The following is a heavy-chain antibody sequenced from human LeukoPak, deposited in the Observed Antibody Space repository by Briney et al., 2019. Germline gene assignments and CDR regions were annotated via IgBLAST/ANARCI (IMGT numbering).Heavy chain of an antibody. D-gene: IGHD6-19*01. CDR2: IYYSGTS. CDR1: SGSITNGGYY. Sequence: SETLSLTCTVSSGSITNGGYYWVWIRQPPGKGLEWIGSIYYSGTSYYNPSLTSRVSISVGTSNNQFSLKLTSVTAADTAVYYCARAVMVAVVGGRFDYWGQGTLVTVSS. CDR3: ARAVMVAVVGGRFDY. V-gene: IGHV4-39*07. J-gene: IGHJ4*02.